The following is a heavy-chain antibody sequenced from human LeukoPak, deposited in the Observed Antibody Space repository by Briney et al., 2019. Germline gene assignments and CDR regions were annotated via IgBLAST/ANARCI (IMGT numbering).Heavy chain of an antibody. Sequence: SETLSLTCAVYGGSFSGYYWSWIRQPPGKGLEWIGEINHSGSTNYNPSLKSRVTISVDTSKNQFSLKLSSVTAADTAVYYCARGYDSSGYSYFDYWGQGTLVTVSS. CDR3: ARGYDSSGYSYFDY. D-gene: IGHD3-22*01. CDR2: INHSGST. CDR1: GGSFSGYY. J-gene: IGHJ4*02. V-gene: IGHV4-34*01.